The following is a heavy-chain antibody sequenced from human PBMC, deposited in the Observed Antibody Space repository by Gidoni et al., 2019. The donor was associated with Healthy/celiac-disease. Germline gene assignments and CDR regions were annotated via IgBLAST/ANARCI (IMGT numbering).Heavy chain of an antibody. D-gene: IGHD3-9*01. CDR1: GFPFSSYG. Sequence: QVQLVEPGGGVVQPGRSLRLSCAASGFPFSSYGMHWVRQAPGKGLEWVAVIWYDGSNKYYADSVKGRFTISRDNSKNTLYLQMNSLRAEDTAVYYCARDGPYDIFSPGFGSIDYWGQGTLGTVSS. V-gene: IGHV3-33*01. J-gene: IGHJ4*02. CDR2: IWYDGSNK. CDR3: ARDGPYDIFSPGFGSIDY.